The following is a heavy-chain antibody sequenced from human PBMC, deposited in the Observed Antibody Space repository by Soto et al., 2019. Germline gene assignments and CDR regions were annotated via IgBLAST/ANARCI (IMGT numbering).Heavy chain of an antibody. CDR2: IFSNDEK. J-gene: IGHJ3*02. V-gene: IGHV2-26*01. Sequence: QVTLKESGPVLVKPTETLTLTCTVSGFSLSNARMGVSWIRQPPGKALEWLAHIFSNDEKSYSTSLKSRLTISKDTSKSQVVLTMPIMDPVDTATDDCAGSHCPLLDSSGDLDIWGQGTMVTVSS. D-gene: IGHD1-1*01. CDR1: GFSLSNARMG. CDR3: AGSHCPLLDSSGDLDI.